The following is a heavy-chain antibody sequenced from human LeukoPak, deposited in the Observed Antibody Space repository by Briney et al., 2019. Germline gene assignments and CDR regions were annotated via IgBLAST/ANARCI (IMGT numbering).Heavy chain of an antibody. J-gene: IGHJ6*02. CDR2: ITGDGIYT. CDR3: ARGPVRGVIADYFYGLDV. V-gene: IGHV3-74*03. Sequence: GGSLRLSCVASGFAFSDYWMHWVRQAPGKGLVWVARITGDGIYTTYADSVRGRFTISRDNVKNTLHLQMNSLRSDDAAVYYCARGPVRGVIADYFYGLDVWGQGTMVTVSS. CDR1: GFAFSDYW. D-gene: IGHD3-10*01.